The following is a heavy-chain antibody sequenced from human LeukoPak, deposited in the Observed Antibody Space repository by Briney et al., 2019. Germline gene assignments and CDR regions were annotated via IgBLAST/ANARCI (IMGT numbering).Heavy chain of an antibody. Sequence: PGGSLRLSCAAPGFTVSSNYMSWVRQAPGKGLEWVSVIYSGGSTYYADSVKGRFTISRHNSKNTLYLQMNSLRAEDTAVYYCARLYYYDSRDYWGQGTLVTVSS. CDR2: IYSGGST. J-gene: IGHJ4*02. D-gene: IGHD3-22*01. V-gene: IGHV3-53*04. CDR3: ARLYYYDSRDY. CDR1: GFTVSSNY.